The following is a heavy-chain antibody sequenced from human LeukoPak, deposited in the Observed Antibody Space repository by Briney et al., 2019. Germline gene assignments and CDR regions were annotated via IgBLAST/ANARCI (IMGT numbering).Heavy chain of an antibody. D-gene: IGHD3-10*01. CDR2: IYYSGST. V-gene: IGHV4-59*01. CDR3: ARDYYGSGSYDY. J-gene: IGHJ4*02. Sequence: SETLSLTCTVSGGSISSYYWSWIRQPPGEGLEWIGYIYYSGSTNYNPSLKSRVTISVDTSKNQFSLKLSSVTAADTAVYYCARDYYGSGSYDYWGQGTLVTVSS. CDR1: GGSISSYY.